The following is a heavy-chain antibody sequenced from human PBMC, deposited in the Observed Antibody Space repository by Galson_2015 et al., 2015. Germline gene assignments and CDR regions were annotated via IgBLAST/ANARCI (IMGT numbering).Heavy chain of an antibody. CDR2: IYNTGNT. D-gene: IGHD1-26*01. CDR1: GGSISSSGDS. J-gene: IGHJ4*02. V-gene: IGHV4-30-2*01. CDR3: ARTYSGAYYVDY. Sequence: VSGGSISSSGDSRSWIRQPPGKGLEWIGYIYNTGNTYYNPSLKSRVTISIDRSNNQFSLNLNSVTAADTAVYYCARTYSGAYYVDYWGQGTLVTVSS.